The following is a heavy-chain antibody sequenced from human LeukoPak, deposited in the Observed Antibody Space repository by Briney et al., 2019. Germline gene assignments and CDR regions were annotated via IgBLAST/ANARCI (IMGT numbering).Heavy chain of an antibody. V-gene: IGHV1-69*13. Sequence: SVKVSCKASGGTFGSYAISWVRQAPGQGLEWMGGIIPIFGTANYAQKFQGRVTITADESTSTAYMELSSLRSEDTAVYYCARDRIAVAGIVRFDPWGQGTLVTVSS. J-gene: IGHJ5*02. CDR2: IIPIFGTA. CDR3: ARDRIAVAGIVRFDP. D-gene: IGHD6-19*01. CDR1: GGTFGSYA.